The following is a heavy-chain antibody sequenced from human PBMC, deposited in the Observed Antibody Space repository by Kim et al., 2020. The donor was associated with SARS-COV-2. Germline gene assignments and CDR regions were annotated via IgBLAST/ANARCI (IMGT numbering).Heavy chain of an antibody. V-gene: IGHV3-7*01. D-gene: IGHD3-9*01. Sequence: GGSLRLSCAASGFPFTSYWMSWVRQAPGKGLEWVANIRQDGTEKKFADSVKGRFTISRDNAENSVYLQMSSLRDEDTAVYYCARDWAYYETLTGRYHGWYFDLWGRGTPVTVSS. CDR2: IRQDGTEK. CDR1: GFPFTSYW. J-gene: IGHJ2*01. CDR3: ARDWAYYETLTGRYHGWYFDL.